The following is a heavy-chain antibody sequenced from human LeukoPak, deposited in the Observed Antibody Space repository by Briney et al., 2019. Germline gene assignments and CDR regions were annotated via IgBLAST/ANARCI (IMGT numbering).Heavy chain of an antibody. CDR3: ARDRCSGGSCYFWFDP. J-gene: IGHJ5*02. CDR1: GYTFTSYG. Sequence: GASVKVSCKASGYTFTSYGISWVRQAPGQGLEWMGWISAYNGNTNYAQKLQGRVTMTTDTSTSTAYMELRSLRSDDTAVYYCARDRCSGGSCYFWFDPWGQGTLVTVSS. D-gene: IGHD2-15*01. V-gene: IGHV1-18*01. CDR2: ISAYNGNT.